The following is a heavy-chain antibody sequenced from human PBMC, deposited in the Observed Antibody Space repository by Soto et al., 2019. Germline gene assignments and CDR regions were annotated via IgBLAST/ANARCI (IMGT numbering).Heavy chain of an antibody. CDR3: AKDISSGSQTWYFDL. Sequence: PGGSLRLSCAASGCTFDDYTMHWVRQAPGKGLEWVSLISWDGGSTYYADSVKGRFTISRDNSKNSLYLQMNSLRTEDTALYYCAKDISSGSQTWYFDLWGRGTLVTVSS. D-gene: IGHD3-10*01. J-gene: IGHJ2*01. V-gene: IGHV3-43*01. CDR1: GCTFDDYT. CDR2: ISWDGGST.